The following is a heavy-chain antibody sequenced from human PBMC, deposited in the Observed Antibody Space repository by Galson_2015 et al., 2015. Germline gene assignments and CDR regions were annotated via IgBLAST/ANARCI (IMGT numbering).Heavy chain of an antibody. J-gene: IGHJ6*02. D-gene: IGHD5-18*01. CDR2: IKCKTDDGTI. CDR3: TTGVHVDTAIFGGMDV. V-gene: IGHV3-15*01. Sequence: LRLSCAACGFTFSSYGMHWVRQAAGKGLEWVGRIKCKTDDGTIDYGAPVKGRFTISRDDSKNTLYLQMNSLKTEDTAVYCCTTGVHVDTAIFGGMDVWGQGTTVTVSS. CDR1: GFTFSSYG.